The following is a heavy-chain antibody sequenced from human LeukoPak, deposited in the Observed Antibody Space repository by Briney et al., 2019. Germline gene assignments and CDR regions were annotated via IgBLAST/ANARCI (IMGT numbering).Heavy chain of an antibody. V-gene: IGHV1-18*01. CDR3: AREREDLYYFDY. D-gene: IGHD5-24*01. J-gene: IGHJ4*02. CDR1: GYTFTSYG. CDR2: ISGYNGNT. Sequence: ASVKVSCKASGYTFTSYGISWVRQAPGQGLEWMGWISGYNGNTNYAQKFQGRVTMTRDTSISTAYMELSRLRSDDTAVYYCAREREDLYYFDYWGQGTLVTVSS.